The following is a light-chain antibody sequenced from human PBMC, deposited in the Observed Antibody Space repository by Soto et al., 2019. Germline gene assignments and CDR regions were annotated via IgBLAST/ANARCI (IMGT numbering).Light chain of an antibody. CDR2: DAS. J-gene: IGKJ4*01. Sequence: EIVLTQSPATLSLSPGEIATLSCRASQSVGGYLDWYQQKPGQAPRLLVYDASNRASGIPARFSGSGSGTDFTLTISSLGPEDLAVYYCHQRSNWPPLTFGGGTKVEIK. V-gene: IGKV3-11*01. CDR3: HQRSNWPPLT. CDR1: QSVGGY.